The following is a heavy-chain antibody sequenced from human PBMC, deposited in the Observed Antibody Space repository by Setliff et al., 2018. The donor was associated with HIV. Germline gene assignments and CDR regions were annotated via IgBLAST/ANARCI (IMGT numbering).Heavy chain of an antibody. CDR3: ARDRYGSGSYLSY. J-gene: IGHJ4*02. Sequence: SSETLSLTCAVYNGSFSGYYWTWIRQPPGKGLEWIGEIYHTQNTYYNPSLKSRVSISVDTSKNQFSLKLSSVTAADTAIYYCARDRYGSGSYLSYWGQGTLVTVSS. CDR2: IYHTQNT. CDR1: NGSFSGYY. V-gene: IGHV4-34*01. D-gene: IGHD3-10*01.